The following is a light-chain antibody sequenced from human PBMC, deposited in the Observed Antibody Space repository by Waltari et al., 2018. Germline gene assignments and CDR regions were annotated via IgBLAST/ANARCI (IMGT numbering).Light chain of an antibody. Sequence: IMLTQSPGTLSLSPGERATLSCRASQSISRYLAWYQQKPGQAPRRLNYGASTRATGIPDRFSGSGSGTDFSLTISGREPEDSAVYYCQHHFRLPATFGQGTKVEIK. CDR2: GAS. CDR1: QSISRY. CDR3: QHHFRLPAT. J-gene: IGKJ1*01. V-gene: IGKV3-20*01.